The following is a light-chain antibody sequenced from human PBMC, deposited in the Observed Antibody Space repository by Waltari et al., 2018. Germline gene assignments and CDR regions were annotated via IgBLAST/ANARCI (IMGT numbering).Light chain of an antibody. J-gene: IGLJ3*02. Sequence: QSALTQPPSAPGSPGPSVTISCTGTSRDVGGYDYVSWYQQHPDKAPKLMIYEVTKRPSGVPDRSSGSKSGNTASLTVSGLQAEDEADYYCSSYAGSNLWVFGGGTKLTVL. CDR3: SSYAGSNLWV. CDR1: SRDVGGYDY. CDR2: EVT. V-gene: IGLV2-8*01.